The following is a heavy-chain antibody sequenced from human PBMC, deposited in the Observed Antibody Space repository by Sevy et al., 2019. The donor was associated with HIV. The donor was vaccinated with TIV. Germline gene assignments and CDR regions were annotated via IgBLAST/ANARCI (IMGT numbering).Heavy chain of an antibody. D-gene: IGHD3-22*01. V-gene: IGHV3-7*01. CDR2: IKQDGCEK. CDR1: GFTFSDYW. Sequence: GGSLRLSCAASGFTFSDYWMNWVRQAPGKGLEWVANIKQDGCEKYYVDSVKGRLTISRDKAKNSLYLQMNSLRVEDTAVYFCAKLGFYYDSSAYDYFDYWGQGTLVTVSS. J-gene: IGHJ4*02. CDR3: AKLGFYYDSSAYDYFDY.